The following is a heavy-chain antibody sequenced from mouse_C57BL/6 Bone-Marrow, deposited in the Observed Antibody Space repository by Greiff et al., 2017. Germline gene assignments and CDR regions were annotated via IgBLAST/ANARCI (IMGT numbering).Heavy chain of an antibody. V-gene: IGHV8-12*01. CDR1: GFSLSTSGMG. Sequence: QVQLKESGPGILQSSQTLSLTCSFSGFSLSTSGMGVSWIRQPSGKGLEWLAHIYWDDDKRYNPSLKSRLTISKDTSRNQVFLKITSVDTADTATYYCAGGYYYGSSYYFDYWGQGTTLTVSS. J-gene: IGHJ2*01. D-gene: IGHD1-1*01. CDR2: IYWDDDK. CDR3: AGGYYYGSSYYFDY.